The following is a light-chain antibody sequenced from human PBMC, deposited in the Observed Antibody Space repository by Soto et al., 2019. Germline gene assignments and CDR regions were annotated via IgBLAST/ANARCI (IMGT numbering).Light chain of an antibody. V-gene: IGKV3-15*01. CDR3: QQYNNWPGGT. Sequence: EILMTQSPATLSVSPGERATLSCRASQSVSDCLAWYQQKPGQAPRLLIYSASTRATGIPARFSGSGSGTEFTLTISSLQSEDFAVYYCQQYNNWPGGTFGGGTKVDIK. CDR2: SAS. CDR1: QSVSDC. J-gene: IGKJ4*02.